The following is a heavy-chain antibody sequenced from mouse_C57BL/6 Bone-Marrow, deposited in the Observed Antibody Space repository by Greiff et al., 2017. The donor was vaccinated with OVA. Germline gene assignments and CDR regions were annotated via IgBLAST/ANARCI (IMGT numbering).Heavy chain of an antibody. V-gene: IGHV7-3*01. CDR2: IRNKANGYTT. D-gene: IGHD1-1*01. CDR3: ASHYYYGSSYTFGY. CDR1: GFTFTDYY. J-gene: IGHJ2*01. Sequence: EVKLVESGGGLVQPGGSLSLSCAASGFTFTDYYMSWVRQPPGKALEWLGFIRNKANGYTTEYSASVKGRFTISRDNSQSILYLQMNALRAEDSATYYCASHYYYGSSYTFGYWGQGTTLTVSS.